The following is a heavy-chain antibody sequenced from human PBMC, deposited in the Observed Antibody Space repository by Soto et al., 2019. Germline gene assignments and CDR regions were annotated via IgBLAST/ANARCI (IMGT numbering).Heavy chain of an antibody. J-gene: IGHJ6*02. V-gene: IGHV1-69*01. Sequence: QVQLVQAGAEVKKPGSSVKVSCQASEGTFISYAISWVRQAHGQGLEWMGGIIPIFGTANYAQKFQGRVTITEYESTRTAYMELSSLRSEDTAVYYCARCAGREAQQLVHDYSYGMDVWGQGTTVTVS. D-gene: IGHD6-13*01. CDR1: EGTFISYA. CDR3: ARCAGREAQQLVHDYSYGMDV. CDR2: IIPIFGTA.